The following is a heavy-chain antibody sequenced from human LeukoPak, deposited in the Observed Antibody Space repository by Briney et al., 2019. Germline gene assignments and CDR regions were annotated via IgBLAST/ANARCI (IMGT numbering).Heavy chain of an antibody. CDR3: ARQRRVTEPFDY. CDR1: GGSISSSSYY. J-gene: IGHJ4*02. Sequence: SETLSLTCTVSGGSISSSSYYWGWIRQPPGKGLEGIGSIYDSGSTYYNPSLKSRVTISVDTSKNQFSLKLSSVTAADTAVYYCARQRRVTEPFDYWGQGTLVTVSS. V-gene: IGHV4-39*01. CDR2: IYDSGST. D-gene: IGHD2-21*02.